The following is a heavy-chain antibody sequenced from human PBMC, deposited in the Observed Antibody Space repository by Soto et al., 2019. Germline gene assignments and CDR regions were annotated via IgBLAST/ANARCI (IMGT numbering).Heavy chain of an antibody. V-gene: IGHV3-21*01. CDR1: GFTSSSYS. CDR3: ASQTSGYYYYGMDV. J-gene: IGHJ6*02. Sequence: GGSLRLSCAASGFTSSSYSMDWVRQAPGKGLEWVSSISSSSSYIHYADSVKGRFTISRDNAKNSLYLQMNSLSAEDTAVYYCASQTSGYYYYGMDVWGQGTTVTVSS. CDR2: ISSSSSYI.